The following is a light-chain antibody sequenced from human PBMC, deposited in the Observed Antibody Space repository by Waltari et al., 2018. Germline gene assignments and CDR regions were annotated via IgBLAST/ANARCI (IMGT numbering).Light chain of an antibody. CDR3: MQGTHWPRT. Sequence: DVVMTHSPLSLPVTLGQAASCPSRSSQSLVHSDGNHYLNWFNQRPGQSPRRLIYKVSNRDSGVPDRFSGSGSGTDFTLKISRVEAEDVGVYYCMQGTHWPRTFGQGTKVEIK. J-gene: IGKJ1*01. V-gene: IGKV2-30*02. CDR2: KVS. CDR1: QSLVHSDGNHY.